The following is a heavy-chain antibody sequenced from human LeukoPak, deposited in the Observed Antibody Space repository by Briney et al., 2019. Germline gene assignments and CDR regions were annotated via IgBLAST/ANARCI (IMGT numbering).Heavy chain of an antibody. D-gene: IGHD2-15*01. CDR3: ARDLGVDWFDP. J-gene: IGHJ5*02. CDR1: GGSISSNSYY. CDR2: INHSGST. Sequence: SETLSLTCTVSGGSISSNSYYWGWLRQPPGKGLEWIGEINHSGSTNYNPSLKSRVTTSVDTSKNQFSLKLSSVTAADTAVYYCARDLGVDWFDPWGQGTLVTVSS. V-gene: IGHV4-39*07.